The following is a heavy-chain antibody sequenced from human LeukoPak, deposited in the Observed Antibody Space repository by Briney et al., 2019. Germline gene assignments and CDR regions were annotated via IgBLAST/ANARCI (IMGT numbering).Heavy chain of an antibody. CDR1: GGTFSSYA. Sequence: ASVKVSCKASGGTFSSYAISWVRQAPGQGLEWMGGIIPILGIANYAQKFQGRVTITADKSTSTAYMELSSLRSEDTAVYYCASQQWLNSFDYWGQGTLVTVSS. J-gene: IGHJ4*02. V-gene: IGHV1-69*10. CDR2: IIPILGIA. D-gene: IGHD6-19*01. CDR3: ASQQWLNSFDY.